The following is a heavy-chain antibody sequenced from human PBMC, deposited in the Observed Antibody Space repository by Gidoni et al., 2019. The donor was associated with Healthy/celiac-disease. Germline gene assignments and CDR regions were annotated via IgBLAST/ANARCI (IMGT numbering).Heavy chain of an antibody. CDR2: IIPIFGTA. J-gene: IGHJ6*02. CDR1: GGTFSSYA. V-gene: IGHV1-69*06. Sequence: QVQLVQSGAEVKKPGSSVKVSCKASGGTFSSYAIRWVRQAPGQGLEWMGGIIPIFGTANYAQKFQGRVTMTADKSTSTAYMELSSLRSEDTAVYYCARDRWERLRGDYYYYYGMDVWGQGTTVTVSS. CDR3: ARDRWERLRGDYYYYYGMDV. D-gene: IGHD1-26*01.